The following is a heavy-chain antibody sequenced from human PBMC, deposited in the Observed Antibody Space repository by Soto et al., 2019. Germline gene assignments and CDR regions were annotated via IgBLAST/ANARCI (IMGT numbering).Heavy chain of an antibody. Sequence: QVQLVQSGAEVEKSGSSVKVSCKASGGSFSTYAITWVRQAPGQGLEWMGGIIPMFGSANYAQKLQGRVTITADKSTSTAYMELSSLRSEDTAVYYCARYLAPYSGSSPVYYYYYGMDVWGQGTTVTVSS. CDR3: ARYLAPYSGSSPVYYYYYGMDV. V-gene: IGHV1-69*06. CDR1: GGSFSTYA. D-gene: IGHD1-26*01. J-gene: IGHJ6*02. CDR2: IIPMFGSA.